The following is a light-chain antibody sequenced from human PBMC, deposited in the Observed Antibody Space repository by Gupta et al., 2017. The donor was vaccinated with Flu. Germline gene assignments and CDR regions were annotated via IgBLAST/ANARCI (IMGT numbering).Light chain of an antibody. CDR1: QSVSSY. Sequence: EIVLTQSPATLPLSPGEGATLSCRASQSVSSYLAWYQQKPGQAPRLLIYDASNRATSIPARFSGSGSGTDFTLTISSLEPEDFAVYYCQQRSNWPPLTFGGGTKVEIK. J-gene: IGKJ4*01. V-gene: IGKV3-11*01. CDR2: DAS. CDR3: QQRSNWPPLT.